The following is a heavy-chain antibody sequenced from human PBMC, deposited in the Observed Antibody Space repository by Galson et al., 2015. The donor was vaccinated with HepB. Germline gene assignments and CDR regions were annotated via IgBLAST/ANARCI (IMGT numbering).Heavy chain of an antibody. CDR2: INPNSGGT. J-gene: IGHJ3*02. CDR3: ARGRWLQFGFEAFDI. CDR1: GYTFTGYY. D-gene: IGHD5-24*01. Sequence: SVKVSCKASGYTFTGYYMHWVRQAPGQGLEWMGWINPNSGGTNYAQKFQGWVTMTRDTSISTAYMELSRLRSDDTAVYYCARGRWLQFGFEAFDIWGQGTMVTVSS. V-gene: IGHV1-2*04.